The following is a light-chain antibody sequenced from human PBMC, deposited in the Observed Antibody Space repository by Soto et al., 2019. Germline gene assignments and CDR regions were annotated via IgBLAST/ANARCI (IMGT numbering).Light chain of an antibody. CDR2: EVT. V-gene: IGLV2-14*01. CDR1: RSDVGAYNY. CDR3: SSFTSRFTFV. Sequence: QSALTQPASVSGSPGQSIAISCTGTRSDVGAYNYVSWYQQHPGKAPKLMISEVTNRPSGVSDRFSGSKSGNTASLTISGLPAEDEADYYCSSFTSRFTFVFGTGTKLTVL. J-gene: IGLJ1*01.